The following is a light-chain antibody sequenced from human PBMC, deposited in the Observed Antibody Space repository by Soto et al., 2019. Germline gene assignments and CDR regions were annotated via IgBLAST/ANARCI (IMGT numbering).Light chain of an antibody. CDR3: CSYVGSSTV. J-gene: IGLJ2*01. V-gene: IGLV2-23*03. Sequence: QSALTQPASVSGSPGQSITISCTGTSSDGGSYNLVSWFQQHPDKAPKVLIYEGTKRPSGVSNRFSGSKSGHTASLTISGLQAEDEADYYCCSYVGSSTVFGGGTKLTVL. CDR1: SSDGGSYNL. CDR2: EGT.